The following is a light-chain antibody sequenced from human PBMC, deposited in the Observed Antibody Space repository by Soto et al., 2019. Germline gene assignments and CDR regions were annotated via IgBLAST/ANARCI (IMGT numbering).Light chain of an antibody. CDR3: SSYTFSSTLVV. J-gene: IGLJ3*02. CDR1: SSGVGGYNF. CDR2: EVN. V-gene: IGLV2-14*01. Sequence: QSALTQPASVSGSPGQSITISCTGTSSGVGGYNFVSWYQQHPGKAPRLMIFEVNNRPSGVSDRFSGSKSGNTASLTISGLQAEDEADYYCSSYTFSSTLVVFGGGTKLTVL.